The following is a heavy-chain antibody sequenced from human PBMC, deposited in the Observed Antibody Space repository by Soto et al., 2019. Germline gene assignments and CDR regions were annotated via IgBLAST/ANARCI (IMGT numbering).Heavy chain of an antibody. D-gene: IGHD5-18*01. J-gene: IGHJ4*02. V-gene: IGHV3-15*01. CDR3: TTDRGGYSYGPWY. CDR1: GFTFSNAW. Sequence: AGSLRLSCAASGFTFSNAWMSWVRQAPGKGLEWVGRIKSKTDGGTTDYAAPVKGRFTISRDDSKNTLYLQMNSLKTEDTAVYYCTTDRGGYSYGPWYWGQGTLVTVSS. CDR2: IKSKTDGGTT.